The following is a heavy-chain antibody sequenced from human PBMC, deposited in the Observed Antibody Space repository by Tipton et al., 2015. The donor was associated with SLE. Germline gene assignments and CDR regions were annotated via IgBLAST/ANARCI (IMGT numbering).Heavy chain of an antibody. CDR2: IYYSGST. J-gene: IGHJ2*01. V-gene: IGHV4-59*01. Sequence: TLSLTCTVSGGSISSYYWSWIRQPPGKGLEWIGYIYYSGSTNYNPSLKSRVTISVDTSKNQFSLKLSSVTAADTAVYYCAREDVDPPWSSDLWGRGTLVTVSS. D-gene: IGHD3-16*01. CDR1: GGSISSYY. CDR3: AREDVDPPWSSDL.